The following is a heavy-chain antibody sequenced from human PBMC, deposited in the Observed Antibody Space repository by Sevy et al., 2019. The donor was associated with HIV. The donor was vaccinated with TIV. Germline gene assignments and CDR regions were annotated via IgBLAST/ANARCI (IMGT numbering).Heavy chain of an antibody. Sequence: ASVKVSCKVSGYTLTELSMHWVRQAPGKGLEWMGGFDPEDGETIYAQKFQGRVTMTEDTSTDSAYMELSSLRSEATAVYYCATGGGITGTSDYYYYMDVWGKGTTVTVSS. CDR1: GYTLTELS. V-gene: IGHV1-24*01. J-gene: IGHJ6*03. CDR2: FDPEDGET. D-gene: IGHD1-20*01. CDR3: ATGGGITGTSDYYYYMDV.